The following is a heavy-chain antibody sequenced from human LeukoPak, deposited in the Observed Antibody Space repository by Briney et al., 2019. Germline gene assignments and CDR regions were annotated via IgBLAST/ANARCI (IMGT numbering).Heavy chain of an antibody. CDR1: GFTVSTNF. Sequence: GGSLRLSCAASGFTVSTNFMSWVRQAPGKGLEWVSVIYSTGNTYYADSVKGRFTISRDNSKNTLYLQMNSLGAEDTAVYYCARDRGNWFDPWGQGTLVTVSS. CDR2: IYSTGNT. D-gene: IGHD3-10*01. J-gene: IGHJ5*02. V-gene: IGHV3-66*03. CDR3: ARDRGNWFDP.